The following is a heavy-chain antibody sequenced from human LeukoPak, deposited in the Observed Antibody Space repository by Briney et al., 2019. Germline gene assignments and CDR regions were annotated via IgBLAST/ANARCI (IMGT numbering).Heavy chain of an antibody. V-gene: IGHV1-46*01. Sequence: ASVKVSCKASGYTFTSYYLYWVRQAPGQGLEWMGLINPSGGSTTSAQKFQGRVTMTRDTSTSTVYMELRSLRSEDTAVYYCARGPGPADDGGGYCFDYWGQGTLVTVSS. CDR1: GYTFTSYY. J-gene: IGHJ4*02. CDR3: ARGPGPADDGGGYCFDY. D-gene: IGHD3-22*01. CDR2: INPSGGST.